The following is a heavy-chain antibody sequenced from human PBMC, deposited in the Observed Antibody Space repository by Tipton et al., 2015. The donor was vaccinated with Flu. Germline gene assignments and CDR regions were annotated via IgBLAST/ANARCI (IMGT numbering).Heavy chain of an antibody. Sequence: TLSLTCTVSGGSISSGGYYWSWIRQHPGKGLEWIGYIYYSGSTYYNPSLKSRVTISVDTSKNQFSLKLSSVTAAATAVYYCAGSIGFGYYFDYWGQGTLVTVSS. CDR1: GGSISSGGYY. CDR2: IYYSGST. V-gene: IGHV4-31*03. J-gene: IGHJ4*02. CDR3: AGSIGFGYYFDY. D-gene: IGHD3-10*01.